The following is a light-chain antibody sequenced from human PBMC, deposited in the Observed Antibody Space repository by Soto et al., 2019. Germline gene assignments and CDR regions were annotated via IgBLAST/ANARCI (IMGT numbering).Light chain of an antibody. J-gene: IGKJ1*01. CDR3: QQYGSSGT. Sequence: IVVTQSPCTLSLSPGARATLSCMASQSVSSSYLAWYQQKPGQAPRLLIYGASNRAAGIPDRFSGSGPGTDFTLTISRLEPEDFAVYYCQQYGSSGTFGQGTKVDIK. V-gene: IGKV3-20*01. CDR2: GAS. CDR1: QSVSSSY.